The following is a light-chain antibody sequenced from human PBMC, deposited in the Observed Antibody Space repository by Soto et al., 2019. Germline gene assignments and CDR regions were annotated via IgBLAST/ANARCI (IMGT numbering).Light chain of an antibody. CDR3: QPYNNWPLN. Sequence: DIQMTQSPSSLSASVGDRVTITCRASQSISSYLNWYQQKPGKAPKLLIYAASSLQSGVPSRFSGSGSGTDFTLTISSLQPEDFATYYCQPYNNWPLNFGGGTK. CDR1: QSISSY. V-gene: IGKV1-39*01. CDR2: AAS. J-gene: IGKJ4*01.